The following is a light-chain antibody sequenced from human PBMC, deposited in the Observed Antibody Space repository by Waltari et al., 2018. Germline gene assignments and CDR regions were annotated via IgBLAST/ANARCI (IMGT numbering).Light chain of an antibody. J-gene: IGLJ3*02. CDR3: QSTDSSGSFVV. Sequence: SYELTQPPSLSVSPGQPARITCSGDALHREFTSWYQQKPGQAPLLLMFRDHERPSGIPERFSGSTSGTLVTLTITGVQAEDEADYYCQSTDSSGSFVVFGGGTKLTVL. V-gene: IGLV3-25*03. CDR2: RDH. CDR1: ALHREF.